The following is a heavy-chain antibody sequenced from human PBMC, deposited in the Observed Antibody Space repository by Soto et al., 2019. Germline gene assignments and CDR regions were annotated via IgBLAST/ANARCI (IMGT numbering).Heavy chain of an antibody. J-gene: IGHJ6*03. CDR2: INEDSSYI. V-gene: IGHV3-21*02. Sequence: EVQLVESGGGLVKPGGSLRLSCAASGFDFSSYSMNWVRQAPGKGLEWVSSINEDSSYIYYGHSLRGRFTISRDNAKESRYLQLNSMRAEYTAVYCCVRDFGCYSPSGYMDVWGDGATVTVSS. CDR3: VRDFGCYSPSGYMDV. CDR1: GFDFSSYS. D-gene: IGHD2-21*01.